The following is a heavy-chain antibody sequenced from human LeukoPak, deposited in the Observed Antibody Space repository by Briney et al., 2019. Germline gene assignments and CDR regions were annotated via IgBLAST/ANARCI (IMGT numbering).Heavy chain of an antibody. Sequence: SVKVSCKASGGTFSSYAISWVRQAPGQGLEWMGGIISIFGTANYAQKFQGRVTITADESTSTAYMELSSLRSEDTAVYYCARSGYSYGYTGPYGMDVWGKGTTVTVSS. V-gene: IGHV1-69*13. D-gene: IGHD5-18*01. CDR2: IISIFGTA. J-gene: IGHJ6*04. CDR1: GGTFSSYA. CDR3: ARSGYSYGYTGPYGMDV.